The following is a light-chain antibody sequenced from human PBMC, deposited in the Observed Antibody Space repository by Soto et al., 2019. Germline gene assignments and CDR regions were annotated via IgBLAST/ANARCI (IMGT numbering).Light chain of an antibody. V-gene: IGKV1-9*01. CDR2: VAS. Sequence: DIQLTQSPSFLSASVGDRVTITCRASQDISNFLAWYQQKPGKAPKLLIYVASTLQSGVPSRFSGSGSGREFTLTISGLQPEDFATYHCQQLNSYPIATFGGGTKVDIK. CDR3: QQLNSYPIAT. J-gene: IGKJ4*01. CDR1: QDISNF.